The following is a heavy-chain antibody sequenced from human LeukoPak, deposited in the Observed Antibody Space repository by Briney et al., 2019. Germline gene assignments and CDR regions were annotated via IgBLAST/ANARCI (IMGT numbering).Heavy chain of an antibody. CDR1: GFTFSSYA. V-gene: IGHV3-9*01. CDR2: ISWNSGSI. Sequence: GGSLRLSCAASGFTFSSYAMSWVRQAPGKGLEWVSGISWNSGSIGYGDSVKGRFTISRDNAENSLYLQMNILRVEDTAVYYCARDIPRGSTHLDYWGQGTLVTVSA. CDR3: ARDIPRGSTHLDY. J-gene: IGHJ4*02. D-gene: IGHD1-26*01.